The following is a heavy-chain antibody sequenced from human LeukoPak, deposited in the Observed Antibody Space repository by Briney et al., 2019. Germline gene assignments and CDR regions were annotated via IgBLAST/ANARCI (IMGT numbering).Heavy chain of an antibody. D-gene: IGHD5-18*01. CDR2: IIPIFGTA. J-gene: IGHJ4*02. V-gene: IGHV1-69*13. Sequence: ASVKVSCKASGGTFSSYAISWVRQAPGQGLEWMGGIIPIFGTANYAQKFQGRVTITADESTSTAYMELSSLRSEDTAMYYCARDACLFGYSYGYWGQGTLVTVSS. CDR3: ARDACLFGYSYGY. CDR1: GGTFSSYA.